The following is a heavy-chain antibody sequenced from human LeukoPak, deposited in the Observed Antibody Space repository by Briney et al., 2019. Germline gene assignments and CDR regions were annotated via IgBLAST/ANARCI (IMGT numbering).Heavy chain of an antibody. J-gene: IGHJ4*03. CDR3: AREVGASGWHTLGY. CDR1: GDSVSSKNGA. V-gene: IGHV6-1*01. CDR2: TYYRSKWYN. D-gene: IGHD6-19*01. Sequence: SQTLSLTCAISGDSVSSKNGAWNWIRQSPTRGLEWLGRTYYRSKWYNDYAVSIQRRININPDTSNTQFSLLLTSVTPEDTGVYYCAREVGASGWHTLGYWGQGTLVNVSS.